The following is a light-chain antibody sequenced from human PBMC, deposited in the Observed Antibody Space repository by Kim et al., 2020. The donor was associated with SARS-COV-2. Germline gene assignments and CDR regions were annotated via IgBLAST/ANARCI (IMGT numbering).Light chain of an antibody. CDR3: QQYTKWIFS. CDR2: STS. V-gene: IGKV3-15*01. Sequence: EIVMTQSPATLSVSPGERATLSYRASQSISSNLAWYQQKPGQAPRLLIHSTSTRATGIPARFSGSGSGTEFTLTITSLQSEGFAVYYCQQYTKWIFSFGRGTKVDIK. CDR1: QSISSN. J-gene: IGKJ3*01.